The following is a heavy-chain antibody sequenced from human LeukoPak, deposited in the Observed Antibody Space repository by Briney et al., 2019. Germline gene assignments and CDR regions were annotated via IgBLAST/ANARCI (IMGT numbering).Heavy chain of an antibody. CDR3: ARGGVVIEGATSIAY. V-gene: IGHV3-64*01. D-gene: IGHD1-26*01. CDR2: ISSNGGST. Sequence: GGSLRLSGAGSGFTFSNYAMHWVRQAPGKGLEYVSVISSNGGSTYFANSVKGRFTISRENSKTTLCLQMGSLRAEDMAVYYCARGGVVIEGATSIAYWGQGTLVTVSS. J-gene: IGHJ4*02. CDR1: GFTFSNYA.